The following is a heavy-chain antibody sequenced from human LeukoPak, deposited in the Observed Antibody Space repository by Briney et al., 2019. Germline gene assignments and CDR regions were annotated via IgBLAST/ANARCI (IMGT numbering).Heavy chain of an antibody. Sequence: GGSLRLSCAASGFTFSSYAMSWVRQAPGKGLEWVSAISGSGGSTYYADSVKGRFTISRDNSKNTLYLQMNSLRAEDTAVYYCAFNSAAAAAHYYYYGMDVWGQGTTVTVSS. CDR2: ISGSGGST. V-gene: IGHV3-23*01. CDR1: GFTFSSYA. CDR3: AFNSAAAAAHYYYYGMDV. D-gene: IGHD6-13*01. J-gene: IGHJ6*02.